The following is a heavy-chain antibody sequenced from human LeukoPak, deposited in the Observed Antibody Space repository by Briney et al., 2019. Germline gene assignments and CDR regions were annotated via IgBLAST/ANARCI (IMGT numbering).Heavy chain of an antibody. CDR2: TYYRSTWYN. D-gene: IGHD2-2*01. CDR1: GDSVSSNSVT. J-gene: IGHJ5*02. V-gene: IGHV6-1*01. Sequence: SQTLSLTCAISGDSVSSNSVTWNWIRQSPSRGLEWLGRTYYRSTWYNDYAVSVRGRITVNPDTSKDQFSLHLNSVTPEDTAVYYCARRLTQYDCFDPWGQGILVTVSS. CDR3: ARRLTQYDCFDP.